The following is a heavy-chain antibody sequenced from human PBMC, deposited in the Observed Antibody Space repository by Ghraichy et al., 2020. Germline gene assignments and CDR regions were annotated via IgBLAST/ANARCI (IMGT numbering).Heavy chain of an antibody. J-gene: IGHJ4*02. D-gene: IGHD6-19*01. CDR2: INSDGSSA. Sequence: LSLTCAASGFTFSSYWMHWVRQVPGKGLVWVSRINSDGSSASYADSVKGRFTISRDNANNTLYLQMNSLRAEDTAVYYCARDVHYSSGTYDYWGQGTLVTVSS. CDR3: ARDVHYSSGTYDY. CDR1: GFTFSSYW. V-gene: IGHV3-74*01.